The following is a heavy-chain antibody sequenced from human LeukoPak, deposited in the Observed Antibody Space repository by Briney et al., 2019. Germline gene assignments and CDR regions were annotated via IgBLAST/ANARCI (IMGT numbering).Heavy chain of an antibody. CDR1: GFTFSSYG. CDR2: ISSSSSYI. D-gene: IGHD2-15*01. J-gene: IGHJ4*02. V-gene: IGHV3-21*01. Sequence: GGSLRLSCAASGFTFSSYGMHWVRQAPGKGLEWVSSISSSSSYIYYADSVKGRFTISRDNAKNSLYLQMNSLRAEDTAVYYCASDVGYCSGGSCYPLGYWGQGTLVTVSS. CDR3: ASDVGYCSGGSCYPLGY.